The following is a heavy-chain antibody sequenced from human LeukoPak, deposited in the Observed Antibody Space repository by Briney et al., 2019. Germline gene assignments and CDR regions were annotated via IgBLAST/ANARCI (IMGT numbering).Heavy chain of an antibody. Sequence: GGSLRLSCAGSGFTFSDYWVDWVRQAPGKGLEWVANINKDGTGKNYLESVKGRFAISRDNAKNSLYLQMNSLRAEDTAVYYCARDEERHSSSWYRNWGQGTLVTVSS. D-gene: IGHD6-13*01. J-gene: IGHJ4*02. CDR2: INKDGTGK. CDR3: ARDEERHSSSWYRN. CDR1: GFTFSDYW. V-gene: IGHV3-7*01.